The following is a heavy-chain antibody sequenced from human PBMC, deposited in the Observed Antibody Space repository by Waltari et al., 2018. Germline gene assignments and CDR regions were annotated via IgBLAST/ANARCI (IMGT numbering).Heavy chain of an antibody. CDR3: ARGDGYRVFDS. J-gene: IGHJ4*02. Sequence: EVMLVEAGGDLVQRGGSPRPSGAVSGFSVSDNFLAWVRQAPGKGLEWVSVIYRDGYTYYQDSAKGRFTISRDGFKNTLYLQMDSLRPEDTALYYCARGDGYRVFDSWGQGTLVTVSA. CDR2: IYRDGYT. V-gene: IGHV3-66*01. D-gene: IGHD2-15*01. CDR1: GFSVSDNF.